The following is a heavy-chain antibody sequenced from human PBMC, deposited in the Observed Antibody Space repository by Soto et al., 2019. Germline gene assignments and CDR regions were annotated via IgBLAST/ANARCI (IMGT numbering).Heavy chain of an antibody. CDR1: GDSVSSDRAA. Sequence: SQTLSLTCAISGDSVSSDRAAWNWIRQSPSRGLEWLGRTYYRSKWYNDYAVSVKSRITISADTSTNQFSLRLNSVTPEDTAVYYCARGGFLSIYSAYSWFDPWGQGTLVTVSS. CDR2: TYYRSKWYN. V-gene: IGHV6-1*01. CDR3: ARGGFLSIYSAYSWFDP. D-gene: IGHD3-3*01. J-gene: IGHJ5*02.